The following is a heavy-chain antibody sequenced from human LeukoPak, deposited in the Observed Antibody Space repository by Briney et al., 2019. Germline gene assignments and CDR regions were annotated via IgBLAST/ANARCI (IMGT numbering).Heavy chain of an antibody. CDR2: ISYDGSNK. Sequence: GGSLRLSCAASGFTFSSFGMHWVRQAPGKGLEWVAVISYDGSNKYYADSVKGRFTISRDNSKNTLYLQMNSLRADDTAVYYCARTLFLWYFDLWGRGTLVTVSS. J-gene: IGHJ2*01. D-gene: IGHD3-10*02. CDR1: GFTFSSFG. CDR3: ARTLFLWYFDL. V-gene: IGHV3-30*03.